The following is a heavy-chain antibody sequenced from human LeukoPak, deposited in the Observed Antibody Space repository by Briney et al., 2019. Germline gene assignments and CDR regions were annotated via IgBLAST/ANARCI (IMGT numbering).Heavy chain of an antibody. CDR1: GYTFTDNY. D-gene: IGHD3-10*01. J-gene: IGHJ4*02. V-gene: IGHV1-2*02. CDR3: ARDESVLWFGELLYLFDY. Sequence: ASVKVSCKASGYTFTDNYIHWLRQAPGQGLEWMGWINPNSGGTNYAQKFQGRVTMTRDTSISTAYMELSRLRSDDTAVYYCARDESVLWFGELLYLFDYWGQGTLVTVSS. CDR2: INPNSGGT.